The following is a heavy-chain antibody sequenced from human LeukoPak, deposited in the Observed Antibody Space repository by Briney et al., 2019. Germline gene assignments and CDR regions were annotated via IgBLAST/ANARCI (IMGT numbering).Heavy chain of an antibody. D-gene: IGHD5-18*01. CDR1: GFTFSSYA. CDR2: ISGSGGST. Sequence: GGSLRLSCAASGFTFSSYAMSWVRQAPGKGLEWVSAISGSGGSTYYADSVKGRFTISRDNSKNTLYLQMNSLRAEDTAVYYCARDHGIQLWYYWGQGTLVTVSS. J-gene: IGHJ4*02. CDR3: ARDHGIQLWYY. V-gene: IGHV3-23*01.